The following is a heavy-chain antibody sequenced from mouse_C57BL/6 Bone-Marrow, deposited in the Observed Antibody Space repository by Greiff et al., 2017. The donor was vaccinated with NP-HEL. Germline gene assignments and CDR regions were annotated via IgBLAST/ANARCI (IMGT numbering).Heavy chain of an antibody. D-gene: IGHD2-3*01. CDR2: ISNGGGST. J-gene: IGHJ3*01. CDR3: ARDDGYYGAY. Sequence: EVQLVESGGGLVQPGGSLKLSCAASGFTFSDYYMYWVRQTPEKRLEWVAYISNGGGSTYYPDTVKGRFTISRDKANNTLYLQMSRLKSEDTAMYYCARDDGYYGAYWGRGTLVTVSA. CDR1: GFTFSDYY. V-gene: IGHV5-12*01.